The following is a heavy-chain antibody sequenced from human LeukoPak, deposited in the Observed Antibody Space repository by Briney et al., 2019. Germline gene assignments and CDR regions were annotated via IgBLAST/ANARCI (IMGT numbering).Heavy chain of an antibody. CDR3: ATGHEEVPLDY. J-gene: IGHJ4*02. CDR2: INPNSGGT. Sequence: VASVKVSCKASGYTFTSYGISWVRQAPGQGLEWMGWINPNSGGTNYAQKFQGRVTMTRDTSISTAYMELSRLRSDDTAVYYCATGHEEVPLDYWGQGTLVTASS. V-gene: IGHV1-2*02. CDR1: GYTFTSYG.